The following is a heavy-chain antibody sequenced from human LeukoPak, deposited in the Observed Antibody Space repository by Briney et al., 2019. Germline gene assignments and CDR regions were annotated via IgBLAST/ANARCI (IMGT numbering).Heavy chain of an antibody. Sequence: PGGSLRLSCAASGFTFSTYAMSWVRQAPGKGLEWVSTISGSGANTYYADSVRGRFTISRDNSKNTLYLHMNSLRAEDTAVYYCAKERAVYTNPYYFDYWGQGTLVTVSS. CDR3: AKERAVYTNPYYFDY. J-gene: IGHJ4*02. CDR2: ISGSGANT. V-gene: IGHV3-23*01. D-gene: IGHD3-16*01. CDR1: GFTFSTYA.